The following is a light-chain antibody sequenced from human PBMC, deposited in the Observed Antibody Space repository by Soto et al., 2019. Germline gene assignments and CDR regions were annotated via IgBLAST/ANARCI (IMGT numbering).Light chain of an antibody. V-gene: IGKV3-15*01. CDR1: QSVNNN. Sequence: EIVLTQSPATLSLSPGERATLPCRASQSVNNNLAWYQQKPGQAPRLLIYGASSRDTGFPARFSGSGSGTDFTLTISSLQSEDFAVYYCQHYNELPLTFGGGTKVDIK. CDR2: GAS. J-gene: IGKJ4*01. CDR3: QHYNELPLT.